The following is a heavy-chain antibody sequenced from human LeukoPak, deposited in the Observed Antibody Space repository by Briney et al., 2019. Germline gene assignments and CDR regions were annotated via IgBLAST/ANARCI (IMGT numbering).Heavy chain of an antibody. J-gene: IGHJ4*02. CDR1: GYTFTSYG. V-gene: IGHV1-18*01. CDR3: AIPPPTLYSSGLFGY. D-gene: IGHD6-19*01. CDR2: ISAYNGNT. Sequence: ASVKVSCKASGYTFTSYGISWVRQAPGQGLEWMGWISAYNGNTNYAQKLQCRITRTTDTSTSTAYMELRSLRSDDTAVYYCAIPPPTLYSSGLFGYWGQGTLVTVSS.